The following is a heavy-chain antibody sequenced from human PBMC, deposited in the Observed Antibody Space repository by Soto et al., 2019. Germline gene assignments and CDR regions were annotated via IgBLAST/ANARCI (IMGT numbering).Heavy chain of an antibody. J-gene: IGHJ5*01. CDR3: ARTPAAMITDRYNWFDS. CDR2: ISYSGDRQ. CDR1: GFTFADYA. Sequence: PGGSLRLSCVASGFTFADYAMHWVRRIPGKGLEWVAVISYSGDRQYYAESVKGRFTISRDNSKKTFYLQMFSLTSEDSAVFYCARTPAAMITDRYNWFDSWGPGTQVTVSS. D-gene: IGHD3-16*01. V-gene: IGHV3-30*01.